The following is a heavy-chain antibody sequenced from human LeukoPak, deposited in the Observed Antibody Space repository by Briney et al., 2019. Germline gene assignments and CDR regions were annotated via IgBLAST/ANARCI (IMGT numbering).Heavy chain of an antibody. Sequence: PGGSLRLSCAASRFTFSSYGMHWVRQAPGKGLEWVTFILYDGSNTYYADSVKGRFTISRDNSKYTLYLQMNSLRPEDMAVYYCVKGSGNPNYYYYYYMDVWGKGTTVTVSS. J-gene: IGHJ6*03. V-gene: IGHV3-30*02. CDR1: RFTFSSYG. CDR3: VKGSGNPNYYYYYYMDV. CDR2: ILYDGSNT. D-gene: IGHD1-1*01.